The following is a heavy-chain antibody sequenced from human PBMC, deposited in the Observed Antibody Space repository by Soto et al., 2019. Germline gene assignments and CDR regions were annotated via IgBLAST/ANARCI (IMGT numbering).Heavy chain of an antibody. CDR3: ARSRFYGGDAYWLFDL. CDR2: IDSGGST. CDR1: GFTVSTNY. J-gene: IGHJ2*01. Sequence: EVQLVESGGGLIQPGGSLRLSCAASGFTVSTNYMNWVRQAPGKGLEWVSVIDSGGSTYYADSVKGRFTISRDNSKNTLYLQVNSLSAEDTAVYYCARSRFYGGDAYWLFDLWGRGTLVTVSS. V-gene: IGHV3-53*01. D-gene: IGHD2-21*02.